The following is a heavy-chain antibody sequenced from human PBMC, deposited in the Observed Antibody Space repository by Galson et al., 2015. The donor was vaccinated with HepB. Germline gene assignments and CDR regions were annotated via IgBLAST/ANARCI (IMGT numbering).Heavy chain of an antibody. CDR3: YVGHYFNS. V-gene: IGHV3-7*01. CDR1: GITFTNFW. D-gene: IGHD3-16*01. CDR2: IKKDGTQR. Sequence: SLRLSCAASGITFTNFWLTWVRQAPGKGLEWVASIKKDGTQRNYVDSVKGRFTISRDNAKRSLYLQMDGLRAEDTAIYYCYVGHYFNSWGQGTLVTVSS. J-gene: IGHJ4*02.